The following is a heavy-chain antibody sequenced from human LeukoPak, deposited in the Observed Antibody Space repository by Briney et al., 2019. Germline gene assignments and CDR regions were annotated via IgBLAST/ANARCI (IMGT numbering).Heavy chain of an antibody. Sequence: GSLRLSCAASGFTLSSSAMNWVRQAPGKGLEWVSSITSSSSYIYYADSVKGRFTISRDNAKNSLYLQMNSLRAEDTAVYYCARDCSSTSGCWGPWGQGTLVAVSS. CDR1: GFTLSSSA. D-gene: IGHD2-2*01. CDR3: ARDCSSTSGCWGP. J-gene: IGHJ5*02. V-gene: IGHV3-21*01. CDR2: ITSSSSYI.